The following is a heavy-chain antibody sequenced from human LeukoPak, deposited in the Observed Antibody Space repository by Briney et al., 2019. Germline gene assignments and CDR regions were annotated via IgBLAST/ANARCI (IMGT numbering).Heavy chain of an antibody. V-gene: IGHV3-21*01. J-gene: IGHJ4*02. Sequence: GGSLRLSCAASGFTFSSYSMNWVRQAPGKGLEWVSSISSSSSYIYYADSVKGRFTISRDNAKNSLYLQMNSLRAEDTAVYYCARDAVILWFGDLGEYYFDYWGQGTLVTASS. CDR2: ISSSSSYI. CDR3: ARDAVILWFGDLGEYYFDY. CDR1: GFTFSSYS. D-gene: IGHD3-10*01.